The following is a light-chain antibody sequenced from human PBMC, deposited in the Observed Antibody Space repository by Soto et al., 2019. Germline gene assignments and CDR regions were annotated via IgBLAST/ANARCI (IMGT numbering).Light chain of an antibody. CDR3: QQSYSSLVT. CDR1: ENINSY. Sequence: DIQMTQSPSSLSASVEDRVIITCRASENINSYLNWYQQKPGKAPELLIYAASSLQSGVPSRFSGSGSETVFTLTINNLQPEDCATYYCQQSYSSLVTVGQGTKVEIK. CDR2: AAS. J-gene: IGKJ1*01. V-gene: IGKV1-39*01.